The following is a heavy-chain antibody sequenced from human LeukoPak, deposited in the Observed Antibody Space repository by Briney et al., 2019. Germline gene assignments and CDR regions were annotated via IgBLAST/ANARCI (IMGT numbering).Heavy chain of an antibody. CDR2: INHSGST. CDR1: GGSFSAYY. D-gene: IGHD3-16*02. J-gene: IGHJ6*03. Sequence: PSETLSLTCAVYGGSFSAYYWSWIRQPSGKGLEWIGEINHSGSTNYNPSLKSRVTISVDTSKNQFSLKLSSVTAADTAVYYCARLSDYYYYMDVWGKGTTVTISS. V-gene: IGHV4-34*01. CDR3: ARLSDYYYYMDV.